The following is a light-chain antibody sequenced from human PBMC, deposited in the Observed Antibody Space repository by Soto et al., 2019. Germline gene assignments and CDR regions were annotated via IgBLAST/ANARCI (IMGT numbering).Light chain of an antibody. Sequence: EIVLTQSPATLSLSPGERATLSCRASQSVSSYLAWYQQKPGQAPRLLIYDASNRATGIPARFSGSGSGTDFTLTISRLEPEDFAVYYCQQYGSSPEWTFGQGTKVEIK. CDR2: DAS. CDR3: QQYGSSPEWT. J-gene: IGKJ1*01. CDR1: QSVSSY. V-gene: IGKV3-11*01.